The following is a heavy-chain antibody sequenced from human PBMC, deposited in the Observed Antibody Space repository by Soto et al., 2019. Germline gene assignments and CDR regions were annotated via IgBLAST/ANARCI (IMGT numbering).Heavy chain of an antibody. CDR1: GYTFTSYY. V-gene: IGHV1-46*03. CDR3: AIDLGYCSSTSCHNWFDP. CDR2: INPSGGST. Sequence: GASVKVSCKASGYTFTSYYMHRVRQAPGQGLEWMGIINPSGGSTSYAQKFQGRVTMTRDTSTSTVYMELSSLRSEDTAVYYCAIDLGYCSSTSCHNWFDPWGQGTLVTVSS. D-gene: IGHD2-2*01. J-gene: IGHJ5*02.